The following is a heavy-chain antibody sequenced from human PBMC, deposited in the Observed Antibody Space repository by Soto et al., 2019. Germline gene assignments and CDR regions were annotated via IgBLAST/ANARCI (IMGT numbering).Heavy chain of an antibody. V-gene: IGHV2-5*01. D-gene: IGHD3-22*01. CDR1: GFSLSTSGVG. CDR2: IYWNDDK. Sequence: SGPTLVNPTQTLTLTRTFSGFSLSTSGVGVGWIRQPPGKALEWLALIYWNDDKRYSPSLKSRLTITKDTSKNQVVLTMTNMDPVDTATYYCAHSPGGYYFFDYWGQGTLVTAPQ. J-gene: IGHJ4*02. CDR3: AHSPGGYYFFDY.